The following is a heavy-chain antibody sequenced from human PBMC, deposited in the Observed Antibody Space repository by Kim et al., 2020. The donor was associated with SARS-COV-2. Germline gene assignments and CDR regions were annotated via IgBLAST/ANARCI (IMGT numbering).Heavy chain of an antibody. D-gene: IGHD3-3*01. J-gene: IGHJ3*02. CDR2: MNPKNDDT. V-gene: IGHV1-8*01. CDR1: GYTFNSND. CDR3: PRASRISSFGVVSRSDALDI. Sequence: ASVKVSCTASGYTFNSNDIHWVRQATGQGLEWMGWMNPKNDDTVYAQRFQGRVTMTRNTPITTAYMELSSLRSEDTAVYYCPRASRISSFGVVSRSDALDIWGQGTLVTVSS.